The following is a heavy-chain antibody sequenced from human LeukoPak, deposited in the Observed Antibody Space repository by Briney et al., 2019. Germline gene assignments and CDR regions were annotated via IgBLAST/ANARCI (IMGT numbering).Heavy chain of an antibody. CDR2: LYYSGST. D-gene: IGHD3-16*02. CDR3: ARGYHSYDL. J-gene: IGHJ2*01. Sequence: SETLSLTCTVSGGSISSHYWSWIRQPPGKGLEWIGYLYYSGSTNYTPSLKSRVTMSVDTSKNQFSLKLSSVTAADTAVYYCARGYHSYDLWGRGTLVTVSS. CDR1: GGSISSHY. V-gene: IGHV4-59*11.